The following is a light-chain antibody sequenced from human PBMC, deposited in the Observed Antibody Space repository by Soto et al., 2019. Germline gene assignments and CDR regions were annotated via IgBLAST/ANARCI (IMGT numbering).Light chain of an antibody. CDR2: TNN. Sequence: QAVVTQPPSASGTPGQRVTISCSGSSSNIGSNTVDWYQQLPGTAPKLFIYTNNQRPSGVPDRFSGSKSGTSASLAISGLQSEDEADYYCATWDDSLNAWVFGGGTKVTVL. CDR1: SSNIGSNT. V-gene: IGLV1-44*01. CDR3: ATWDDSLNAWV. J-gene: IGLJ3*02.